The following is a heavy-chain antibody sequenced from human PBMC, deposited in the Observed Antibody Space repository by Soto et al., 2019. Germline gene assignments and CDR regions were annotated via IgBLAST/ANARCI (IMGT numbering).Heavy chain of an antibody. J-gene: IGHJ4*02. D-gene: IGHD6-13*01. CDR3: ARDRRIAAAAPGWYFDY. CDR1: GYILSSYN. CDR2: INPSGGRT. V-gene: IGHV1-46*03. Sequence: ASVKVSCKASGYILSSYNMHWVRQAPGQGLEWMGMINPSGGRTSYAQKFHDRVTMTRDTSTNTVYMELSSLRSDDTAVYYCARDRRIAAAAPGWYFDYWGQGTLVTVSS.